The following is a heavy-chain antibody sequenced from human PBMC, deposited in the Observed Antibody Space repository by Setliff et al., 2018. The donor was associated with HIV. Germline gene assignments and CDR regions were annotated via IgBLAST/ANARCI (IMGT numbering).Heavy chain of an antibody. J-gene: IGHJ5*02. CDR3: ARERYCSAGSCYSKLSWFDP. V-gene: IGHV1-69*05. CDR2: IIPIFVIA. D-gene: IGHD2-15*01. Sequence: AVKVSCKASGGTFRKYAISWVRQAPRQGLEWMGGIIPIFVIANYAQKFQDRVTITTDESTTTAYMELSSLRSGDTAVYFCARERYCSAGSCYSKLSWFDPWGQGTLVTVSS. CDR1: GGTFRKYA.